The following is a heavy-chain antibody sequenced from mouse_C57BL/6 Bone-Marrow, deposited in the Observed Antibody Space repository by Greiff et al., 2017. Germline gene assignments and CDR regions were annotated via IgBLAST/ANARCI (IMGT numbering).Heavy chain of an antibody. V-gene: IGHV1-69*01. Sequence: QVQLQQPGAELVMPGASVKLSCKASGYTFTSYWMHWVKQRPGQGLVWIGKTDPANSYTNYNQKFKGKSTLTVYKSSSTAYMQLSSLTSEDSEGYYGAKEEFYYDYGFAYWGQDTLVTVTA. CDR2: TDPANSYT. J-gene: IGHJ3*01. CDR1: GYTFTSYW. D-gene: IGHD2-4*01. CDR3: AKEEFYYDYGFAY.